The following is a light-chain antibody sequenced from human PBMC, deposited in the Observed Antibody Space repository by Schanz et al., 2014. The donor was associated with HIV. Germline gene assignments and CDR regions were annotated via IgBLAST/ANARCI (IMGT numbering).Light chain of an antibody. V-gene: IGKV1-5*03. CDR2: KAS. CDR3: QQCVTYPYT. Sequence: DIQMTQSPSTLSASVGDRVTITCRASQSVDSWLAWYQQKPGKAPKLLIYKASGLQSGVPSRFSGSGSGTEFTLTISSLQPDDFATYYCQQCVTYPYTFGQGTKLDIK. J-gene: IGKJ2*01. CDR1: QSVDSW.